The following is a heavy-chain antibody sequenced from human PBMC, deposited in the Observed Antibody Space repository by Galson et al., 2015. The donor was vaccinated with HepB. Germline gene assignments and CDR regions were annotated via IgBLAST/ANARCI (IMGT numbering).Heavy chain of an antibody. V-gene: IGHV1-24*01. CDR2: FDPEDGEI. D-gene: IGHD3-3*01. Sequence: SVTVSCKVSGDTLTKLSIYWVRQAPGKGLQWMARFDPEDGEIYAQKFQGRVTMTEDTPTDTAYVELSSLRSEDTAVYYCATVAHSAIFGVVIDPVPSPDYGMDVWGQGTTVTV. CDR3: ATVAHSAIFGVVIDPVPSPDYGMDV. J-gene: IGHJ6*02. CDR1: GDTLTKLS.